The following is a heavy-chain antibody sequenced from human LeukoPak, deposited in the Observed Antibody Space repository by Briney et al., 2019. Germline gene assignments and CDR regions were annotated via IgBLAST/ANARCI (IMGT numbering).Heavy chain of an antibody. CDR1: GFTVRSNY. CDR3: ARDRHVYYDISTGYASYFEY. V-gene: IGHV3-53*05. J-gene: IGHJ4*02. Sequence: PGGSLRLSCAASGFTVRSNYMSWVRQAPGKGLEWVSVIYSGGRTYYADSVKGRFTISRDNSKNTLYLQMNSLRPEDTAVYYCARDRHVYYDISTGYASYFEYWGQGALVTVSS. D-gene: IGHD3-9*01. CDR2: IYSGGRT.